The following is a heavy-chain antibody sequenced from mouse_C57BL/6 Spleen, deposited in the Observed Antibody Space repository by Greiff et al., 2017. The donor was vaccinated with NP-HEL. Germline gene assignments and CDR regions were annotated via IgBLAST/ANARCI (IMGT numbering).Heavy chain of an antibody. CDR2: IDPETGGT. CDR1: GYTFTDYE. V-gene: IGHV1-15*01. D-gene: IGHD2-5*01. J-gene: IGHJ1*03. Sequence: QVQLQQSGAELVRPGASVTLSCKASGYTFTDYEMHWVKQTPVHGLEWIGAIDPETGGTAYNQKFKGKAILTADKSSSTAYMELRSLTSEDSAVYYGTRGYSNSDWYFDVWGTGTTVTVSS. CDR3: TRGYSNSDWYFDV.